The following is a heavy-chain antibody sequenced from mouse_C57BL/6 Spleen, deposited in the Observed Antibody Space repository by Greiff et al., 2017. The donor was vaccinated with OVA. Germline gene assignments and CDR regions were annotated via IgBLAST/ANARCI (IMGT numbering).Heavy chain of an antibody. CDR1: GFTFSDYY. CDR2: ISNGGGST. V-gene: IGHV5-12*01. J-gene: IGHJ4*01. CDR3: ARHNGDYAMDY. Sequence: DVMLVESGGGLVQPGGSLKLSCAASGFTFSDYYMYWVRQTPEKRLEWVAYISNGGGSTYYPDTVKGRFTISRDNAKNTLYLHMSRLKSEDTAMYYCARHNGDYAMDYWGQGTSVTVSS.